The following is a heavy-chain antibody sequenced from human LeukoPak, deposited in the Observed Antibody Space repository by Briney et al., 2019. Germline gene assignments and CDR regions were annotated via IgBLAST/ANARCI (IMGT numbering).Heavy chain of an antibody. V-gene: IGHV1-69*13. J-gene: IGHJ6*02. D-gene: IGHD6-13*01. Sequence: SVKVSCKASGGTFSSYAISWVRQAPGQGLEWMGGIIPIFGTANYAQKFQGRVTITADESTSTAYMELSSLRSEDTAVYYCASNLPIAAAAVYYYYYGMDVWGQGTTVTVSS. CDR2: IIPIFGTA. CDR1: GGTFSSYA. CDR3: ASNLPIAAAAVYYYYYGMDV.